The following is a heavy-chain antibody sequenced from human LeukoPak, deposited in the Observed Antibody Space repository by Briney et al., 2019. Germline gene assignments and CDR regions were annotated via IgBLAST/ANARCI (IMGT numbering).Heavy chain of an antibody. CDR3: STEPRSLLY. V-gene: IGHV3-23*01. CDR1: GFTFSRYW. J-gene: IGHJ4*01. CDR2: ISGSGGST. D-gene: IGHD4-17*01. Sequence: TGGSLRLSCAASGFTFSRYWMSWVRQAPGKGLEWVSAISGSGGSTYYADSVKGRFTISRDNSKNTLYLQLNSLRPEDTALYYCSTEPRSLLYWGHGTLVTVSS.